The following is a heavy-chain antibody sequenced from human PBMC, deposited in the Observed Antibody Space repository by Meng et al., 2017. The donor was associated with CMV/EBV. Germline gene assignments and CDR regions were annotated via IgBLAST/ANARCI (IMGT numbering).Heavy chain of an antibody. J-gene: IGHJ6*02. CDR1: GYTFTSYD. CDR2: MNPNSGNT. Sequence: ASVKVSCKASGYTFTSYDINWVRQATGQGLEWMGWMNPNSGNTGYAQKFQGRVIMTRNTSISTAYMELSSLRSEDTAVYYCATTSDRVHYYYGMDVWGQGTTVTVSS. CDR3: ATTSDRVHYYYGMDV. D-gene: IGHD2-2*01. V-gene: IGHV1-8*01.